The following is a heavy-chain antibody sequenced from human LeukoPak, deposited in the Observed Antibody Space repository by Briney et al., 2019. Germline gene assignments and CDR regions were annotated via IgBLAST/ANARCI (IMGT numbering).Heavy chain of an antibody. Sequence: GGSLRLSCAASGFTFSSYGLHWVRQAPDKGLEWVAFISYDGSNKFYGDSVKGRFTISRDNPKNTLYLQMNSLRTEDTAVYYCAKDLFYYDKGGFDYWGQGTLVTVSS. CDR1: GFTFSSYG. J-gene: IGHJ4*02. CDR2: ISYDGSNK. CDR3: AKDLFYYDKGGFDY. D-gene: IGHD3-22*01. V-gene: IGHV3-30*18.